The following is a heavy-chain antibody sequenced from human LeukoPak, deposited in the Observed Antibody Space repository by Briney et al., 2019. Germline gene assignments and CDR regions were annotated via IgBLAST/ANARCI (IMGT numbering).Heavy chain of an antibody. V-gene: IGHV3-64*02. J-gene: IGHJ4*02. CDR1: GFTFSIYA. Sequence: GGSLRLSCAASGFTFSIYAMYWVRQAPGKGLEYVSAISSNGASTYYADSVKGRFTISRDNSKNTVSLQMGNLRTEDTAVYYCDQSQLTVTTSLDNWGQGTLVTVSS. CDR2: ISSNGAST. D-gene: IGHD4-17*01. CDR3: DQSQLTVTTSLDN.